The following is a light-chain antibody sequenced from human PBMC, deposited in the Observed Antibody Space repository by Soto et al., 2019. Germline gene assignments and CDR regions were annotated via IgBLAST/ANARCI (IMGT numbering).Light chain of an antibody. CDR2: GAS. J-gene: IGKJ4*01. V-gene: IGKV3-20*01. Sequence: EIVLTQSPGTLSLSPGETATLSCSASQSLSSSYLAWHQQKPGQAPRLLIYGASSRATDIPDRFSGSGSGTDFTLTISRLEPENLAVYYYRQYRSSPLTFGGGTKVDIK. CDR3: RQYRSSPLT. CDR1: QSLSSSY.